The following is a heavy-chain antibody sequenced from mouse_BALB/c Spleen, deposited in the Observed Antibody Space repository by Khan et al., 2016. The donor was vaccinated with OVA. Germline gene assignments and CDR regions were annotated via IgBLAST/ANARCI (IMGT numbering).Heavy chain of an antibody. J-gene: IGHJ2*01. CDR1: GFTFSSYA. CDR2: ISSGGST. D-gene: IGHD2-14*01. CDR3: AREAYRYDEYYFDY. Sequence: AVSGFTFSSYAMSWVRQTPEKRLEWVASISSGGSTYYPDSVKGRFTISRDNARNIVYLQMSSLRSEDMDMYYCAREAYRYDEYYFDYWGQGTTLTVSS. V-gene: IGHV5-6-5*01.